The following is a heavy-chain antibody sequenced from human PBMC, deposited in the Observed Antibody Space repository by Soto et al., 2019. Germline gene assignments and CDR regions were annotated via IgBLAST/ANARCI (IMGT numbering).Heavy chain of an antibody. CDR2: IKQDGSEK. CDR3: ARDGRGGNTRIRYYYYHIAV. D-gene: IGHD3-3*01. CDR1: GFTFSSYW. V-gene: IGHV3-7*01. J-gene: IGHJ6*03. Sequence: GGSLRLSCAASGFTFSSYWMSWVRQAPGKGLEWVANIKQDGSEKYYVDSVKGRFTISRDNAKNSLYLQMNSLRAEDTAVYYCARDGRGGNTRIRYYYYHIAVWRKGTTVTVSS.